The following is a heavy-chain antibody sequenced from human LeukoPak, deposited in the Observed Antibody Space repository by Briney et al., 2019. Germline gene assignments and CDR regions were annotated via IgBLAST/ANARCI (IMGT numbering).Heavy chain of an antibody. CDR2: INPSGGST. J-gene: IGHJ6*02. CDR1: GYTFTSYY. V-gene: IGHV1-46*01. D-gene: IGHD2-2*01. Sequence: GASVKVSCKASGYTFTSYYMHWVRQAPGQGLEWMGIINPSGGSTSYAQKFQGRVTMTRNTSISTAYMELSSLRSEDTAVYYCAREGYCSSTSCYLLGYYYYGMDVWGQGTTVTVSS. CDR3: AREGYCSSTSCYLLGYYYYGMDV.